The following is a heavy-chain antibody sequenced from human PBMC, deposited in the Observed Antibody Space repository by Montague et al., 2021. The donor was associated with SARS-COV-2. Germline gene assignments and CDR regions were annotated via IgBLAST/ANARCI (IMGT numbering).Heavy chain of an antibody. CDR3: ARAYCGGDCYFYWYFDL. V-gene: IGHV6-1*01. J-gene: IGHJ2*01. Sequence: CAISGDSVPSNIATWNWIRQSPSRGLEWLGRTYYRSKWYNDYAVSVKGRVIINPDTSNNRISLQLNSVTPEDTAVYYCARAYCGGDCYFYWYFDLWGRGTLVTVSS. CDR1: GDSVPSNIAT. D-gene: IGHD2-21*02. CDR2: TYYRSKWYN.